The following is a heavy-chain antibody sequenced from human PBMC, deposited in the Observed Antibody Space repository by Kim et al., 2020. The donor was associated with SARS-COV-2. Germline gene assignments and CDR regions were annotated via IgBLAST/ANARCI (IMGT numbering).Heavy chain of an antibody. CDR3: ASFGVGATIIDY. CDR2: IDPSDSYT. V-gene: IGHV5-10-1*01. CDR1: GYSFTSYW. Sequence: GESLKISCKGSGYSFTSYWISWVRQMPGKGLEWMGRIDPSDSYTNYSPSFQGHVTISADKSISTAYLQWSSLKASDTAMYYCASFGVGATIIDYWGQGTLVTVSS. D-gene: IGHD1-26*01. J-gene: IGHJ4*02.